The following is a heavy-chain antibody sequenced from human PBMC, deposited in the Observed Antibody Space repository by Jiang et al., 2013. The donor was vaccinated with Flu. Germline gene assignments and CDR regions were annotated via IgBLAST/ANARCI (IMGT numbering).Heavy chain of an antibody. J-gene: IGHJ4*02. D-gene: IGHD6-19*01. CDR1: GDSTSRNH. Sequence: GPGLVKASETLSLTCTVSGDSTSRNHWSWIRQPPGKGLEWIGWIYDNGRTKYSPSLKSRVTISVDTSKNQFSLNLSSVTAADTAVYYCARDPGVAVAAYYFDYWGREDWSPSPQ. CDR3: ARDPGVAVAAYYFDY. CDR2: IYDNGRT. V-gene: IGHV4-59*12.